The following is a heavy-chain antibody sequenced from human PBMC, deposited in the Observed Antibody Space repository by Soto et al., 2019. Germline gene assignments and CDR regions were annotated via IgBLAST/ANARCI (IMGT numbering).Heavy chain of an antibody. CDR2: IKPNSGGT. CDR1: GYTFTGYY. D-gene: IGHD2-2*01. V-gene: IGHV1-2*02. Sequence: QVQLVQSGAEVKKPGASVKVSCKASGYTFTGYYMHWVRQAPGQGLEWMGWIKPNSGGTNYAQKFQGRVTMTRDTSISTAYMDLSRLRSDDTAVYYCARGDIVVVPAATYYYYGMDVWGQGTTVTVS. J-gene: IGHJ6*02. CDR3: ARGDIVVVPAATYYYYGMDV.